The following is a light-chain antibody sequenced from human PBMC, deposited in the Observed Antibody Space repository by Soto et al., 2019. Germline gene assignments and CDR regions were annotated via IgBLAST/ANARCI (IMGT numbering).Light chain of an antibody. CDR3: SSYTNSGTWV. V-gene: IGLV2-14*01. CDR2: EVS. Sequence: QSALTQPASVSESPGQSITISCTGSSSDIGGYNYVSWYQQYPGKAPKLIIYEVSHRPSGVSNRFSASKSGNTASLTISGLQAEDETDYYCSSYTNSGTWVFGGGTKLTVL. CDR1: SSDIGGYNY. J-gene: IGLJ3*02.